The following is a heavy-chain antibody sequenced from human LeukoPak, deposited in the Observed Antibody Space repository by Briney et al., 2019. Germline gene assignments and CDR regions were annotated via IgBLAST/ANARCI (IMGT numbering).Heavy chain of an antibody. CDR3: ARDKGDYHTSGSLFVF. D-gene: IGHD3-22*01. CDR2: ISNNGGYT. J-gene: IGHJ1*01. CDR1: GFTFSSSA. Sequence: GGSLRLSCAASGFTFSSSAMSWVRQAPGKGLEWVSAISNNGGYTYYADSVQGRFTISRDNSKSTLCLQMNSLRAEDTAVYYCARDKGDYHTSGSLFVFGGQGTLVTVSS. V-gene: IGHV3-23*01.